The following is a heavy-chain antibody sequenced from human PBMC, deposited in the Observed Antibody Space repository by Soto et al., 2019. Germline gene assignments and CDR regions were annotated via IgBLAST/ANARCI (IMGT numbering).Heavy chain of an antibody. V-gene: IGHV4-59*12. D-gene: IGHD3-3*01. J-gene: IGHJ6*01. CDR1: RGSISSYY. Sequence: XXTLSLTCTVSRGSISSYYWSWIRRPPGKGLEWIAEXHHSGXTHNNQYLKSXXTISVDKXXNQSPLKVTSVTAADTAVYYCAILLRSNYGMDVWGQGTTVTVSS. CDR3: AILLRSNYGMDV. CDR2: XHHSGXT.